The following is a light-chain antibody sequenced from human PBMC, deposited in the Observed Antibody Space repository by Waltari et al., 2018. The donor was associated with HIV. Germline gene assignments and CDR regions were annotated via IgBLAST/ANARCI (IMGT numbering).Light chain of an antibody. CDR3: SSYRTNNTIV. Sequence: QSALTQPPSVSASPGQSVTISSTGTSSDVGTYNRVSWYLQPPGTAPRIIIYEVKNRPSGVPDRFSGSKSGNTASLTISGLQAEDEADYYCSSYRTNNTIVFGTGTKVTVL. J-gene: IGLJ1*01. CDR1: SSDVGTYNR. CDR2: EVK. V-gene: IGLV2-18*02.